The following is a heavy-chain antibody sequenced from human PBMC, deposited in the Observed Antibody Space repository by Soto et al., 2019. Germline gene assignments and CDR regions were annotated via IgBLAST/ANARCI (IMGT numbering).Heavy chain of an antibody. CDR2: INHSGST. D-gene: IGHD6-13*01. Sequence: SETLSLTCAVYGGSFSGYYWSWIRQPPGKGLEWIGEINHSGSTNYNPSLKSRVTISVDTSKNQFSLKLSSVTAADTAVYYCASSNIAAAGFYYYALDVWGRGTTVTVSS. V-gene: IGHV4-34*01. CDR3: ASSNIAAAGFYYYALDV. CDR1: GGSFSGYY. J-gene: IGHJ6*02.